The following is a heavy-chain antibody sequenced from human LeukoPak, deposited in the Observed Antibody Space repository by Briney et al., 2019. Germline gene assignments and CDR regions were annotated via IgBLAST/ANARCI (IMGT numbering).Heavy chain of an antibody. CDR2: ISGSGVST. D-gene: IGHD2-2*01. CDR1: GLTFSSYV. J-gene: IGHJ1*01. CDR3: AKDPANQLLYPAHFSH. Sequence: GGSLRLSCAASGLTFSSYVMNWVRQAPGKGLEWVSAISGSGVSTSYADSVKGRFTISRDNSKNTLYLHMNSLRAEDTAIYFCAKDPANQLLYPAHFSHWGQGTLVTVSS. V-gene: IGHV3-23*01.